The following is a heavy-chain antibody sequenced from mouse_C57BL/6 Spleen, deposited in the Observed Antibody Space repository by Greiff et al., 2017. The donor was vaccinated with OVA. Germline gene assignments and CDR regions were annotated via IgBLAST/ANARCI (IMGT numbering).Heavy chain of an antibody. J-gene: IGHJ2*01. Sequence: MLVESGGGLVKPGGSLKLSCAASGFTFSSYAMSWVRQTPEKRLEWVATISDGGSYTYYPDNVKGRFTISRDNAKNNLYLQMSHLKSEDTAMYYCARDGSSPYYFDYWGQGTTLTVSS. CDR2: ISDGGSYT. CDR3: ARDGSSPYYFDY. CDR1: GFTFSSYA. D-gene: IGHD1-1*01. V-gene: IGHV5-4*03.